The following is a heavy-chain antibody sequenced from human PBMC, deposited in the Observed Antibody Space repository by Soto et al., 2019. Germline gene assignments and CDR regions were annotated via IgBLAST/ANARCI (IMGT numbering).Heavy chain of an antibody. D-gene: IGHD3-10*01. V-gene: IGHV4-31*03. CDR2: IYYSGST. CDR1: GGSISSGGYY. CDR3: ARGDMVRGVTQFDY. J-gene: IGHJ4*02. Sequence: QVQLQESGPGLVKPSQTLSLTCTVSGGSISSGGYYWSWIRQHPGKGLEWIGYIYYSGSTDYNPSRKSRVTISVDTSKNQLSLKLSSVTAADTAVYYCARGDMVRGVTQFDYWGQGTLVTVSS.